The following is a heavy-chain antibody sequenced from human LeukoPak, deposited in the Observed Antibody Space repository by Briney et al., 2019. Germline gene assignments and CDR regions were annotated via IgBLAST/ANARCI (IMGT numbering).Heavy chain of an antibody. D-gene: IGHD3-22*01. Sequence: PGGSLRLSCAASGFTLSSYSMSWVRQAPGKGLEWVSYISSSSSTIYYADSVKGRFTISRDNAKNSLYLQMNSLRAEDTAVYYCARDRTLIRWGQGTLVTVSS. CDR1: GFTLSSYS. CDR3: ARDRTLIR. CDR2: ISSSSSTI. J-gene: IGHJ4*02. V-gene: IGHV3-48*01.